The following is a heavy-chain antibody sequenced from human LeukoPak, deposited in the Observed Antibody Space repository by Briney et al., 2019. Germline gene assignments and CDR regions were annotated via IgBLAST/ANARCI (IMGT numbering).Heavy chain of an antibody. V-gene: IGHV3-23*01. D-gene: IGHD3-22*01. CDR3: AKDLLQTFFFDSSGYYSDAFGM. J-gene: IGHJ3*02. CDR2: VTGNGDTT. CDR1: GFTFNNYA. Sequence: GGSLRLSCAASGFTFNNYAMGWVRQAPGKGLEWVSIVTGNGDTTYYADSVEGRFTISRDNSKNTLYLQMNTLRAEDTAVYYCAKDLLQTFFFDSSGYYSDAFGMWGQGTMVTVSP.